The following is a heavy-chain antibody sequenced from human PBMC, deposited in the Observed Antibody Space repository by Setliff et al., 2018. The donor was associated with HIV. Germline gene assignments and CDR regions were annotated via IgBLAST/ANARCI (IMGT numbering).Heavy chain of an antibody. CDR3: ARDRASFPRGSSGRALDYYYYGMDV. CDR2: ISAYNGNT. J-gene: IGHJ6*02. Sequence: ASVKVSCKASGYTFTNYGISWVRQAPGQGLEWMGWISAYNGNTNYAQKLQGRVTMTTDTSTSKAYMDLRSLRSDDTAVYDLARDRASFPRGSSGRALDYYYYGMDVWGQGTTVTVSS. CDR1: GYTFTNYG. V-gene: IGHV1-18*01. D-gene: IGHD3-10*01.